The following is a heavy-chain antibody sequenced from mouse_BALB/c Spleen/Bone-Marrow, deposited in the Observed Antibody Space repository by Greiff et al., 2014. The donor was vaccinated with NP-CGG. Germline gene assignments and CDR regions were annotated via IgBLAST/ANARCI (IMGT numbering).Heavy chain of an antibody. Sequence: VQLKESGAELVKPGASVKLSCTASGFNIKDTYMHWVKQRPEQGLEWIGRIDPANGNTKYDPKFQGKATITADTSSNTAYLQLSSPTPEDTAVYYCARYYYGSSYAMDYWGQGTSVTVSS. J-gene: IGHJ4*01. CDR3: ARYYYGSSYAMDY. D-gene: IGHD1-1*01. CDR2: IDPANGNT. CDR1: GFNIKDTY. V-gene: IGHV14-3*02.